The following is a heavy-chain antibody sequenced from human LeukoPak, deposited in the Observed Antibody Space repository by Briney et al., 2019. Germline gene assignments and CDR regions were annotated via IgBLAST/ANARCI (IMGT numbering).Heavy chain of an antibody. D-gene: IGHD6-19*01. V-gene: IGHV3-74*01. CDR3: ARVAGKGYYFDY. CDR2: INSDGSST. Sequence: GSLRLSCAASGFTFSSYWMHWVRQAPGKGLVWVSRINSDGSSTSYADSVKGRFTISRDNAKNTLYLQMNSLRAEDTAVYYCARVAGKGYYFDYWGQGTLVTVSS. CDR1: GFTFSSYW. J-gene: IGHJ4*02.